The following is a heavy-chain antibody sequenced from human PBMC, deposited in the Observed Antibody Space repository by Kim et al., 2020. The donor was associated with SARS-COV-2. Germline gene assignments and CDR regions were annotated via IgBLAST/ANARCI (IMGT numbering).Heavy chain of an antibody. CDR2: IKEDGSEI. V-gene: IGHV3-7*01. D-gene: IGHD1-26*01. CDR1: GFTFSSFW. J-gene: IGHJ4*02. Sequence: GGSLRLSCAASGFTFSSFWMSWVRQAPGKGLEWVANIKEDGSEINYVDSVKGRFTISRDNAENSVYLQMNSLRTEDTAVYYCAYSGSYFDYWGQGTLVTVSS. CDR3: AYSGSYFDY.